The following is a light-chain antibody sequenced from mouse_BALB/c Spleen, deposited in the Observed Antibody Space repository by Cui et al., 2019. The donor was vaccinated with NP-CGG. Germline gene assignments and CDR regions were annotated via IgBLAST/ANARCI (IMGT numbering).Light chain of an antibody. CDR3: ALWYSNHWV. CDR1: IGAVTTSNY. J-gene: IGLJ1*01. V-gene: IGLV1*01. Sequence: QPVVTQEAALTTSPGETVTLTCRSSIGAVTTSNYANWVQEKPDHLFTGLIGGTNNRAPGIPARFLGPWLGTRVPPTTKGAHTEDEAIYFCALWYSNHWVFGGGTKLTVL. CDR2: GTN.